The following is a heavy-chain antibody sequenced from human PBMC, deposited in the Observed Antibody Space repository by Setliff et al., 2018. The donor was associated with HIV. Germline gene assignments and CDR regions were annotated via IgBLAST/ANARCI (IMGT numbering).Heavy chain of an antibody. Sequence: PGGSLRLSCTASGFTFSSYWMHWVRQPPGKGLVWVSRISGDGANTDAADSVKGRFTISRDNSRSTIYVQMNSLRAEDTAVYYCARDLTTIVTRKVFDIWGQGTKVTVSS. CDR1: GFTFSSYW. V-gene: IGHV3-74*01. D-gene: IGHD3-22*01. J-gene: IGHJ3*02. CDR2: ISGDGANT. CDR3: ARDLTTIVTRKVFDI.